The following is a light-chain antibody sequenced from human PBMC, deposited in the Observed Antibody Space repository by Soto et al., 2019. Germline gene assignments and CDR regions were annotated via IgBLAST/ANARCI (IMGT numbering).Light chain of an antibody. CDR1: QGISSY. J-gene: IGKJ5*01. CDR3: QQLNFYPIT. Sequence: IKLTHSPSFLSASVSDRVTITCRASQGISSYLAWYQQKPGKAPKLLIYPASTLQSGVPSRFSGSGSGTEFTLTISSLQPEDFTTYYCQQLNFYPITFGQGGLLEIK. V-gene: IGKV1-9*01. CDR2: PAS.